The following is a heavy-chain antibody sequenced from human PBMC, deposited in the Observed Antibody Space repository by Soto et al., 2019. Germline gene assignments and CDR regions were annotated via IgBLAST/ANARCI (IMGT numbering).Heavy chain of an antibody. V-gene: IGHV4-4*02. CDR1: GGSISSSNW. D-gene: IGHD6-13*01. CDR3: ARARGKGIAAELPDYYYYYGMDV. Sequence: SETLSLTCAVSGGSISSSNWWSWVRQPPGKGLEWIGEIYHSGSTNYNPSLKSRVTISVDKSKNQFSLKLSSVTAADTAVYYCARARGKGIAAELPDYYYYYGMDVWGQGTTVTVSS. J-gene: IGHJ6*02. CDR2: IYHSGST.